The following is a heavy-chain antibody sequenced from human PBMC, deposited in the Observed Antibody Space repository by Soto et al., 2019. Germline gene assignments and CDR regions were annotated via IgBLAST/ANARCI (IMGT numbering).Heavy chain of an antibody. CDR1: GFTVSSKY. J-gene: IGHJ6*04. CDR2: IQSGGPT. CDR3: AMDYFLCGGGRNYGELSDV. V-gene: IGHV3-66*01. Sequence: PGGSLRLSCAASGFTVSSKYMSWVRQAPGKGLEWVSLIQSGGPTYYADSVKGRFTISRDTSENTVHLQMDSLRAEDTAVYYCAMDYFLCGGGRNYGELSDVWGKRSYVTVSS. D-gene: IGHD2-21*01.